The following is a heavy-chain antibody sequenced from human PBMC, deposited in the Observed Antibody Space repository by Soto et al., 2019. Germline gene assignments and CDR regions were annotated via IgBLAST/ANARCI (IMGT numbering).Heavy chain of an antibody. D-gene: IGHD3-10*01. Sequence: QLQLQESGPGLVKPSETLSLTCTVSGGSISSSSYYWGWIRQPPGKGLEWIGSIYYSGSTYYNPSLKCRVTISVDTSKNQFSLKLSSVTAADTAVYYCAGAPDYYGSGSYSDYWGQGTLVTVSS. V-gene: IGHV4-39*01. J-gene: IGHJ4*02. CDR3: AGAPDYYGSGSYSDY. CDR1: GGSISSSSYY. CDR2: IYYSGST.